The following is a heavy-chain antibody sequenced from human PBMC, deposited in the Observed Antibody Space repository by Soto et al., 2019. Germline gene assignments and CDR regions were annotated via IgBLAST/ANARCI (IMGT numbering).Heavy chain of an antibody. J-gene: IGHJ4*02. D-gene: IGHD2-21*02. CDR2: IDWDDVK. Sequence: GSGPKLVNHTQTLTLTCTFSGFSLSNSGMCVSWIRQPPGKALEWLALIDWDDVKYYSTSLKTRLTISKDTSKNQVVLTMTNMDPVDTATYYCARIHGGNSGGVDYWGQGTLVTVSS. V-gene: IGHV2-70*01. CDR1: GFSLSNSGMC. CDR3: ARIHGGNSGGVDY.